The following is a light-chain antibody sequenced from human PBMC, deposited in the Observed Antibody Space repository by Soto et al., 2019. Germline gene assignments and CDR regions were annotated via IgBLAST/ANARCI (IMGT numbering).Light chain of an antibody. V-gene: IGLV1-40*01. Sequence: QTVVTQPPSVSGAPGQRVTISCTGSSSNIGALYDVNWYQQLPGTAPKLLIYDNNNRPSGVPDRFSGSKSGTSASLAITGLQAEDEADYYCQSYDNSLSGHVVFGGGT. J-gene: IGLJ2*01. CDR2: DNN. CDR1: SSNIGALYD. CDR3: QSYDNSLSGHVV.